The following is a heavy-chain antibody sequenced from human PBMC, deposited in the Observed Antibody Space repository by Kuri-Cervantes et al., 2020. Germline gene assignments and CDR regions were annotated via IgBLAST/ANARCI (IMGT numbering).Heavy chain of an antibody. CDR2: FDPEDGET. V-gene: IGHV1-24*01. D-gene: IGHD3-16*02. CDR1: GYTLTELS. Sequence: ASVKVSCKVSGYTLTELSMHWVRQAPGKGLEWMGGFDPEDGETIYAQKFQGRVTMTRDTSISTAYMELSRLRSDDTAVYYCARAGSVMITFGGVVAYRFDCWGQGTLVTVSS. J-gene: IGHJ4*02. CDR3: ARAGSVMITFGGVVAYRFDC.